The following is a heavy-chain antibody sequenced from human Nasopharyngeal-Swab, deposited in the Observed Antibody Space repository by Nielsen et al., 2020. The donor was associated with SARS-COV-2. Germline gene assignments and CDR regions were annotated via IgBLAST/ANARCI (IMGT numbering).Heavy chain of an antibody. J-gene: IGHJ4*02. CDR2: IYYSGST. V-gene: IGHV4-38-2*02. CDR1: GYSISSGYY. CDR3: ARETQGWVGVVGYFDY. D-gene: IGHD1-26*01. Sequence: SETLSLTCTVSGYSISSGYYWTWIRQPPGKGLEWIGSIYYSGSTYYNPSLKSRVTISVDTSKNQFSLKLSSVTAADTAVYYCARETQGWVGVVGYFDYWGQGTLVTVSS.